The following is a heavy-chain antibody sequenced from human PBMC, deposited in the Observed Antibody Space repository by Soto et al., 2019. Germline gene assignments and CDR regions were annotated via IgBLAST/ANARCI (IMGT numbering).Heavy chain of an antibody. CDR2: IIPILSTT. Sequence: QFQLVQSGPEVKKPGSSVKVSCKASGGTFNGYTISWVRQAPGQGLEWVGRIIPILSTTNYAQKFQGRATMTADKATSTAYMELSSLRSDDTALYFCARGGDGNNYHMDVWGKGTTVTVSS. J-gene: IGHJ6*03. V-gene: IGHV1-69*08. CDR3: ARGGDGNNYHMDV. CDR1: GGTFNGYT. D-gene: IGHD2-21*02.